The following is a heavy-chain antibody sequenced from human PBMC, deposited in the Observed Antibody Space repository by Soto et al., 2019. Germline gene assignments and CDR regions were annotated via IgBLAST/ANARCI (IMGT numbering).Heavy chain of an antibody. CDR3: ARDPGNSSGWDSIDAFDI. CDR2: INTYNGNT. D-gene: IGHD6-19*01. Sequence: QVQLVQSGAEVKKPGASVKVSCKASGYTFTTYGISWVRQAPGQGLEWMGWINTYNGNTNSAQKLQDRVTMTTDTTPNTAYMELRSLRSDDTAVYYCARDPGNSSGWDSIDAFDIWGQGTMVTVSS. J-gene: IGHJ3*02. CDR1: GYTFTTYG. V-gene: IGHV1-18*01.